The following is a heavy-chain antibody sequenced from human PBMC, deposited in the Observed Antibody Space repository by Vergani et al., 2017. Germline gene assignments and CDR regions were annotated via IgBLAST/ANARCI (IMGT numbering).Heavy chain of an antibody. D-gene: IGHD7-27*01. Sequence: QVQLQESGPGLVKPSQTLSLTCTVSGGSISSDSYYWTWIRQPAGKRLEWIGRLCPSGSTNYKPSLKSRVTMSIDTSKNQFSLKLTSVTAADTAVYYCATGAGPFDIWGQGTLVTVSS. CDR1: GGSISSDSYY. CDR3: ATGAGPFDI. V-gene: IGHV4-61*02. J-gene: IGHJ4*02. CDR2: LCPSGST.